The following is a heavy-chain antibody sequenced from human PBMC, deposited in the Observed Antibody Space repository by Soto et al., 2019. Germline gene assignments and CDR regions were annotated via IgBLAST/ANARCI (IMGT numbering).Heavy chain of an antibody. V-gene: IGHV3-23*01. Sequence: EVQLLESGGGLVQPGGSLRLSCAASGFTFSNYAVTWVRQAPGKGLAWVSTISGSGGSTYYADSVKGRFTISRDNSRNTLYLQVNSLRADDTAVYCCANDRGSRWREIDYWGQGTLVTVSS. CDR1: GFTFSNYA. D-gene: IGHD6-13*01. J-gene: IGHJ4*02. CDR2: ISGSGGST. CDR3: ANDRGSRWREIDY.